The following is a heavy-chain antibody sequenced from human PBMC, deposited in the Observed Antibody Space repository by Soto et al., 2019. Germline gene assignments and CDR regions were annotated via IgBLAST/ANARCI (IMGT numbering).Heavy chain of an antibody. V-gene: IGHV3-30*03. CDR2: ISSDGSNK. Sequence: RRLSCAASGFTFSTYGMHWVRQAPGKGPEWVAVISSDGSNKYYADSVKGRFTISRDNSKNTLYLQMNSLRAEDTAVYYCAIAEYDYYYGMEVWGQGTTVTVSS. CDR3: AIAEYDYYYGMEV. J-gene: IGHJ6*02. D-gene: IGHD6-6*01. CDR1: GFTFSTYG.